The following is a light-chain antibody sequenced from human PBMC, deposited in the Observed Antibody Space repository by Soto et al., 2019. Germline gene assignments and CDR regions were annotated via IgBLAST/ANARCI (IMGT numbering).Light chain of an antibody. CDR2: AAS. Sequence: DIQMTQSPSSLSASVGDGVTITCRASQSISTFLNWYQQRPGKAPKVLIYAASNLQSGVPSRFSGGWAATVFTLASSSLQPEDFGTYYWQQSYDTPLTFGGGTRLEIK. J-gene: IGKJ4*01. CDR3: QQSYDTPLT. CDR1: QSISTF. V-gene: IGKV1-39*01.